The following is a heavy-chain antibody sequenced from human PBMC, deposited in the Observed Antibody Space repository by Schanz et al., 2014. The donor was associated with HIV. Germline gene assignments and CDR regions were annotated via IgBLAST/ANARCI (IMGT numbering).Heavy chain of an antibody. CDR1: GYTFTSYD. Sequence: QVHLVQSGAEVKKPGASVKVSCKASGYTFTSYDINWVRQATGQGLEWMGWMNPNSGNTGFAQKFQGRVTMTRNTSINTAYMDLRSLRSDDTAVYYCARGHTSGLFQGGPDYWGQGTLVTVSS. J-gene: IGHJ4*02. CDR3: ARGHTSGLFQGGPDY. CDR2: MNPNSGNT. D-gene: IGHD6-19*01. V-gene: IGHV1-8*01.